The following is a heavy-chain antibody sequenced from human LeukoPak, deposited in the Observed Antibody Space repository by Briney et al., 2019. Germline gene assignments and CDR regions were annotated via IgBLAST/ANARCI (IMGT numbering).Heavy chain of an antibody. Sequence: SVKVSCKASGGTFSSYAISWVRQAPGQGLEWMGGIIPIFGTADYAQQIQGRVTITADESTSTAYMELSSLRSEDTAVYYCARVSCSGGSCQLYYGMDVWGQGTTVTVSS. CDR1: GGTFSSYA. CDR2: IIPIFGTA. CDR3: ARVSCSGGSCQLYYGMDV. D-gene: IGHD2-15*01. V-gene: IGHV1-69*13. J-gene: IGHJ6*02.